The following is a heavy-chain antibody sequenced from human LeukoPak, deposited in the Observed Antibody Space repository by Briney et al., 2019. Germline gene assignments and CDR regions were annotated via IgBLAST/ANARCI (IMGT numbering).Heavy chain of an antibody. CDR1: GFTFSSYE. CDR2: ISSSGSTI. J-gene: IGHJ4*02. D-gene: IGHD3-22*01. CDR3: AREGGYYYDSSGFDY. Sequence: GGSLRLSCAASGFTFSSYEMNWVRQAPGKGLEWVSYISSSGSTIYYADSVKGRFTISRDNAKNSLYLQMNSLRAEDTAVYYCAREGGYYYDSSGFDYWGQGTLVTVSS. V-gene: IGHV3-48*03.